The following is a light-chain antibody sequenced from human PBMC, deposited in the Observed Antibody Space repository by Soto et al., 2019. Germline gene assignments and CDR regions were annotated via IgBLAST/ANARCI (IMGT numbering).Light chain of an antibody. J-gene: IGKJ1*01. V-gene: IGKV1-5*01. Sequence: DIQMTQSPSTLSASVGDSVTIACRASQSISTWLAWYQQKPGKAPKLLIYDASSLEGGVPSRFSGSGPGTEFTLTISSLQPDDFATYYCQHYNSYSEAFGQGTKVDIK. CDR1: QSISTW. CDR3: QHYNSYSEA. CDR2: DAS.